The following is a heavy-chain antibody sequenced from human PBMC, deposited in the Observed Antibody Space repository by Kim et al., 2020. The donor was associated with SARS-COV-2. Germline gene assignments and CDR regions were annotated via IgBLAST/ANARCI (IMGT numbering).Heavy chain of an antibody. CDR2: DRKIT. D-gene: IGHD5-12*01. J-gene: IGHJ4*02. Sequence: DRKITTYAGSVKGRFTISRDNAKTTLYLQMNSLGAEDTAVYYCVASLGDYWGQGTLVAVSS. CDR3: VASLGDY. V-gene: IGHV3-74*01.